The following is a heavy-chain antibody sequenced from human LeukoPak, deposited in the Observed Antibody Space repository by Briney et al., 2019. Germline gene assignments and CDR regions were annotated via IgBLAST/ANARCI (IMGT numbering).Heavy chain of an antibody. CDR2: IDTSRNT. Sequence: NPSQTLSLTCTVSGGSISAGSYYWSWIRQPSGKGLEWIGRIDTSRNTNHNPSLKSRVTMSVDTSKNQFSLKLTSVTAADTAVYYCARGYSRSWPYYYYMDVWGKGTTVIVSS. J-gene: IGHJ6*03. CDR3: ARGYSRSWPYYYYMDV. V-gene: IGHV4-61*02. D-gene: IGHD6-13*01. CDR1: GGSISAGSYY.